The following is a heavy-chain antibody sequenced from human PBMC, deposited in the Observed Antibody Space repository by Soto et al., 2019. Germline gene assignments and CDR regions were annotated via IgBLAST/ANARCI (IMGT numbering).Heavy chain of an antibody. J-gene: IGHJ5*02. V-gene: IGHV4-59*12. D-gene: IGHD3-3*01. CDR1: GGSISGYY. CDR3: ARSYDFWSGYPFDP. Sequence: SETLSLTCTVSGGSISGYYCSWIRQPPGKGLEWIGYISYTGSTNYNPSLKSRVTISADTSKNQVSLKLSSVTAADTAVYYCARSYDFWSGYPFDPWGQGTLVTVSS. CDR2: ISYTGST.